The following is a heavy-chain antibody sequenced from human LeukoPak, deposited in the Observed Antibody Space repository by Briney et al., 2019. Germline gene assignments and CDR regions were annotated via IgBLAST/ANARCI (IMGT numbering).Heavy chain of an antibody. J-gene: IGHJ4*02. D-gene: IGHD2-15*01. V-gene: IGHV3-23*01. Sequence: GGSLRLSCAASGFTFRSYAMSWVRQAPGKGLEWVSTISGGGYSTYYADSVKGRFTISGDNSKNTLYLQMNNLRAEDTAIYYCAKARERVVVDANVDYWGKGTLVTVSS. CDR3: AKARERVVVDANVDY. CDR1: GFTFRSYA. CDR2: ISGGGYST.